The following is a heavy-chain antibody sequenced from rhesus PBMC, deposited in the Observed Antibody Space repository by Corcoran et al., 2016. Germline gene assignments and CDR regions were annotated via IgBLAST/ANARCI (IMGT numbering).Heavy chain of an antibody. CDR2: RRSKSDTYEQ. J-gene: IGHJ4*01. CDR1: GFPFSSST. CDR3: AGYNMSY. Sequence: EVQLVESGGGLVQPGGSLRLSCAASGFPFSSSTIHWVRQAAGKGMGVVGRRRSKSDTYEQGYTEAVKGRFTISRDDSKSTAYLQMNSLKTEDTAVYYCAGYNMSYWGQGVLVTVSS. V-gene: IGHV3-118*01. D-gene: IGHD5-42*01.